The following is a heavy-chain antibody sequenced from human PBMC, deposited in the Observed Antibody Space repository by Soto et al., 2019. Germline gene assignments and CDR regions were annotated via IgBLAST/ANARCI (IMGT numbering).Heavy chain of an antibody. V-gene: IGHV4-34*01. J-gene: IGHJ4*02. D-gene: IGHD1-26*01. Sequence: PSETLSLTCAVYGGSFSGYYWSWIRQPPGKGLEWIGEINHIGSTNYNPSLKSRVTISVDTSKNQFSLKLSSVTAADTAVYYCARDLIVGAGFDYWGQGTLVTVSS. CDR3: ARDLIVGAGFDY. CDR1: GGSFSGYY. CDR2: INHIGST.